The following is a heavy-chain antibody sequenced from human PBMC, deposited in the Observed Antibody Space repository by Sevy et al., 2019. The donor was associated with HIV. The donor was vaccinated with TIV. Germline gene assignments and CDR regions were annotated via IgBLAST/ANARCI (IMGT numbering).Heavy chain of an antibody. CDR2: ISSNGGST. Sequence: GGSLRLSCAASGFTFSSYAMHWVRQAPGKGLEYVSAISSNGGSTYYANSVKGRFTISRGNSKNTLYLQMGSLRAEDMAVYYCARERGGTIFGVVMSYYYYYYMDVWGKGTTVTVSS. CDR1: GFTFSSYA. D-gene: IGHD3-3*01. V-gene: IGHV3-64*01. J-gene: IGHJ6*03. CDR3: ARERGGTIFGVVMSYYYYYYMDV.